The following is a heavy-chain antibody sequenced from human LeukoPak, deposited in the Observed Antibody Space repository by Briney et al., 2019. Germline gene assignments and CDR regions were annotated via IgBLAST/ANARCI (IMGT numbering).Heavy chain of an antibody. CDR3: AKGSGSSYIDY. J-gene: IGHJ4*02. CDR1: GFTFSSYG. V-gene: IGHV3-30*02. D-gene: IGHD1-26*01. Sequence: QPGGSLGLSCAASGFTFSSYGMLWVRQAPGKGLKWVASIVSDGSDKYYGDSVKGRFTISRDNSKNRLYLHMNSLRAEHTAVYYCAKGSGSSYIDYWGQGTLVTVSS. CDR2: IVSDGSDK.